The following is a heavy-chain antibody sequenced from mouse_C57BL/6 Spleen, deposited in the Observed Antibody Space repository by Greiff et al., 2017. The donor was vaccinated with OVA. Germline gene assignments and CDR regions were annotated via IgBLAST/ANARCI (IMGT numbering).Heavy chain of an antibody. CDR1: GYAFSSSW. V-gene: IGHV1-82*01. CDR2: IYPGDGDT. CDR3: ASSSNGYYNYFGC. J-gene: IGHJ2*01. D-gene: IGHD2-3*01. Sequence: QVQLQQSGPELVKPGASVKISCKASGYAFSSSWMNWVKQRPGKGLEWIGRIYPGDGDTNYNGKFKGKATLTAAKSSSTAYMQLSRLTSEDSAVYVGASSSNGYYNYFGCWGKGTTLSFAT.